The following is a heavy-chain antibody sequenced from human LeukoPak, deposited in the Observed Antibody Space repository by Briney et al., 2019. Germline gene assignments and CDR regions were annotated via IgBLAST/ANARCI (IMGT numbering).Heavy chain of an antibody. CDR3: ARGNCDFWSGYPHFDY. J-gene: IGHJ4*02. CDR1: GGSISSSSYY. CDR2: IYYSGST. Sequence: SETLSLTCTVSGGSISSSSYYWGWIRQPPGKGLEWIGSIYYSGSTYYNPSLKSRVTISVDTSKNQFSLKLSSVTAADTAVYYCARGNCDFWSGYPHFDYWGQGTLVTVSS. D-gene: IGHD3-3*01. V-gene: IGHV4-39*01.